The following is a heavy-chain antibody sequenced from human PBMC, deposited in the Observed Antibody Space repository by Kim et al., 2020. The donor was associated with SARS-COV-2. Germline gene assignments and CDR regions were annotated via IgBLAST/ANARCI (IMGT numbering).Heavy chain of an antibody. Sequence: GGSLRLSCAASGFTFSSYAMHWVRQAPGKGLEWVAVISYDGSNKYYADSVKGRFTISRDNSKNTLYLQMNSLRAEDTAVYYCARDWGYDSSGYTSFDYWG. J-gene: IGHJ4*01. V-gene: IGHV3-30*04. CDR2: ISYDGSNK. CDR3: ARDWGYDSSGYTSFDY. D-gene: IGHD3-22*01. CDR1: GFTFSSYA.